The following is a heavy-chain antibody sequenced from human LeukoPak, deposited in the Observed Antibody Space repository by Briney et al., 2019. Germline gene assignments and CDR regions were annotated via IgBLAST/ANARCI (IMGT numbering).Heavy chain of an antibody. Sequence: ASVKVSCKASGYTFTGYYMHWVRQAPGQGLEWMGGINPNSGGTNYAQKFQGRVTMTRDTSISTAYMELSRLRSDDTAVYYCARWYYYGSGSYYSKHYYYYMDVWGKGTTVTVTS. V-gene: IGHV1-2*02. CDR3: ARWYYYGSGSYYSKHYYYYMDV. CDR2: INPNSGGT. CDR1: GYTFTGYY. D-gene: IGHD3-10*01. J-gene: IGHJ6*03.